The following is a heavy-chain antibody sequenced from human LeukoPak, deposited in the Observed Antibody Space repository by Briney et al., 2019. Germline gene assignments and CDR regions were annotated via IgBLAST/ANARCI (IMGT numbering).Heavy chain of an antibody. Sequence: GGSLRLSCAASGFTFSSYGMHWVRQAPGKGLEWVAVIWCDGSNKYYADSVKGRFTISRDNSKNTLYLQMNSPRAEDTAVYYCARAGGYYGSGSFPEYWGQGTLVTVSS. CDR3: ARAGGYYGSGSFPEY. CDR2: IWCDGSNK. J-gene: IGHJ4*02. V-gene: IGHV3-33*01. CDR1: GFTFSSYG. D-gene: IGHD3-10*01.